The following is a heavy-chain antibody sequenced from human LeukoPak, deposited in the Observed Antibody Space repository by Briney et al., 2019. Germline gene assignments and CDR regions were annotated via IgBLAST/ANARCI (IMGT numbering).Heavy chain of an antibody. Sequence: SETLSLTCTVSGGSISSYYWSWIRQPPGKGLEWIGYIYYSGTTYYNPSLKSRVTISLDTSKNQFSLKLSSVTAADTAVYYCARDPGRESFGVVISNWFDPWGQGTLVTVSS. J-gene: IGHJ5*02. CDR2: IYYSGTT. D-gene: IGHD3-3*01. CDR3: ARDPGRESFGVVISNWFDP. CDR1: GGSISSYY. V-gene: IGHV4-59*12.